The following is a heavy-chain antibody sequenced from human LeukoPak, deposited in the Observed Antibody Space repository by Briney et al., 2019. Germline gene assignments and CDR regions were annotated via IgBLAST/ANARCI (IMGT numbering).Heavy chain of an antibody. CDR3: AGFSHKGV. CDR2: VSHDGTQT. CDR1: GFTFSQYS. V-gene: IGHV3-30-3*01. J-gene: IGHJ6*02. Sequence: PGGSLRLSCAASGFTFSQYSMHWVRQGPVKGLESMAVVSHDGTQTYYAGSVKGRFTISRDNSKNTLFLQMNSLRAEDTAVYYCAGFSHKGVWGQGTTVTVSS.